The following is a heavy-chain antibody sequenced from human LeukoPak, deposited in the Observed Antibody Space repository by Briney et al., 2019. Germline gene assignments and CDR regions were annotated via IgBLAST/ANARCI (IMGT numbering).Heavy chain of an antibody. CDR3: ARDFSAWSRDY. D-gene: IGHD6-19*01. V-gene: IGHV3-23*01. J-gene: IGHJ4*02. Sequence: GGSLRLSCAASGFTFSSYAMSWVRQAPGKGLEWVSAISGSGGSTYYADSVKGRFTISRDNAKNSLYLQMNSLRVEDTAVYYCARDFSAWSRDYWGQGTLVTVSS. CDR2: ISGSGGST. CDR1: GFTFSSYA.